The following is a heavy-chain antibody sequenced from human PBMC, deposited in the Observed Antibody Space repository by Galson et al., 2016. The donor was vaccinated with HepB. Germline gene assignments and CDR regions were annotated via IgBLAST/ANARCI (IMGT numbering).Heavy chain of an antibody. CDR2: VSGYSGNA. V-gene: IGHV1-18*01. J-gene: IGHJ6*02. D-gene: IGHD3-16*02. CDR3: AKDVLFDYVWDNYRRGYRYGLDV. Sequence: SVKVSCKASGYTFSAYGISWVRQAPGQGLEWVGRVSGYSGNAEYAQKFQGRVALTTSTSTAIMELRSLRSDDTAVYYCAKDVLFDYVWDNYRRGYRYGLDVWGQGTTVTVSS. CDR1: GYTFSAYG.